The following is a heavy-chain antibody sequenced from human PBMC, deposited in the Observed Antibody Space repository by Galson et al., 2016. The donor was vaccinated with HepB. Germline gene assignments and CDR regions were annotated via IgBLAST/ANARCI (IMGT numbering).Heavy chain of an antibody. Sequence: TLSLTCSVSGDSVTSGAYYWSWIRQPPGKGLEWIGYIYDSGTTFYNASLNSRLSISVDTSENLFFLKLSFFTAADTAVYYSAAVTSGWSLDYWGQGILVTVSA. D-gene: IGHD6-19*01. CDR3: AAVTSGWSLDY. V-gene: IGHV4-31*03. CDR1: GDSVTSGAYY. CDR2: IYDSGTT. J-gene: IGHJ4*02.